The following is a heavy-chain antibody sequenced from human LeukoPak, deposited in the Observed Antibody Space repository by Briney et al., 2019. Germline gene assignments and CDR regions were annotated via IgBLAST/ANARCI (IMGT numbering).Heavy chain of an antibody. V-gene: IGHV3-30*02. J-gene: IGHJ4*02. CDR1: GFTFSSYG. CDR3: AKDDRYSPAYFDY. Sequence: GGSLRLSCAASGFTFSSYGMHWVRQAPGKGLVWVAFIWYDGSNKCYADSVKGRFTISRDNSKNTLYLQMNSLRAEDTAVYYCAKDDRYSPAYFDYWGQGTLVTVSS. CDR2: IWYDGSNK. D-gene: IGHD6-13*01.